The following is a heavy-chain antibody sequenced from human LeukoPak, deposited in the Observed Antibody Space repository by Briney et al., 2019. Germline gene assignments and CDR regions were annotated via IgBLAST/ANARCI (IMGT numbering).Heavy chain of an antibody. J-gene: IGHJ5*02. CDR3: ARRDIVLMVYAIGFDP. CDR1: GGSISSGGYY. D-gene: IGHD2-8*01. CDR2: IYHSGST. Sequence: SQTLSLTCTVSGGSISSGGYYWSWIRQPPGKGLEWIGYIYHSGSTYYNPSLRSRVTISVDRSKNQFSLKLSSVTAADTAVYYCARRDIVLMVYAIGFDPWGQGTLVTVSS. V-gene: IGHV4-30-2*01.